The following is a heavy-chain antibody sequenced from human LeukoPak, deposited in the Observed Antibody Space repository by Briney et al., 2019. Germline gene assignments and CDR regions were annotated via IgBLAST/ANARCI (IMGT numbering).Heavy chain of an antibody. D-gene: IGHD3-9*01. Sequence: PSETLSLTRTVSGGSISSGGYYWSWIRQHPGKGLEWIGYIYYSGSAYYNPSLKSRVSISVDTSKNQFSLKLTSVTAADTAVYYCATAYDLSTGYYIFDYWGQGALVTVSS. CDR3: ATAYDLSTGYYIFDY. CDR1: GGSISSGGYY. J-gene: IGHJ4*02. V-gene: IGHV4-31*03. CDR2: IYYSGSA.